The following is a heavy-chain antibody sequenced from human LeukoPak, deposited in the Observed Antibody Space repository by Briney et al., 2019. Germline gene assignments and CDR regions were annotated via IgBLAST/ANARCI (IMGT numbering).Heavy chain of an antibody. Sequence: GGSLRLSCAASAFTFSTYWMHWVRQVPGKGLEWVSRINGDEGSTNYADSVKGRFPISRDNAKDTLYLHLNSLTAEDTAVYYCARGAKWAYYFDYWGQGTLVTVSS. D-gene: IGHD1-26*01. CDR3: ARGAKWAYYFDY. J-gene: IGHJ4*02. CDR1: AFTFSTYW. V-gene: IGHV3-74*01. CDR2: INGDEGST.